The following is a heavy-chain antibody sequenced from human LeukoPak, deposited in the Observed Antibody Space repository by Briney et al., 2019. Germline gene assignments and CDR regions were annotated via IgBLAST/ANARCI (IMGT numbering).Heavy chain of an antibody. D-gene: IGHD6-25*01. CDR3: ARDSSGLDP. J-gene: IGHJ5*02. CDR2: IYYSGST. CDR1: GGSISSSSYY. Sequence: SETLSLTCTVSGGSISSSSYYWGWIRQPPGKGLEWIGSIYYSGSTNYNPSLKSRVTISVDTSKNQFSLKLSSVTAADTAVYYCARDSSGLDPWGQGTLVTVSS. V-gene: IGHV4-39*07.